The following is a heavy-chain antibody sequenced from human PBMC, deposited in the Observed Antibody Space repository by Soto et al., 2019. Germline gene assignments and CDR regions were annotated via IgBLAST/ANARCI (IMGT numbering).Heavy chain of an antibody. J-gene: IGHJ5*02. D-gene: IGHD2-15*01. V-gene: IGHV4-61*01. CDR2: IYSGGST. CDR1: GGFVNSDTHS. Sequence: PSETLSLTCTVSGGFVNSDTHSWSWIRQTPGKRLEWIGFIYSGGSTKNPSLRSRVTMSVDPSKNQFSLELRSVIVADTAVYFFARGTPSTLIVRSSRGPGFDPWGQGTMVTVS. CDR3: ARGTPSTLIVRSSRGPGFDP.